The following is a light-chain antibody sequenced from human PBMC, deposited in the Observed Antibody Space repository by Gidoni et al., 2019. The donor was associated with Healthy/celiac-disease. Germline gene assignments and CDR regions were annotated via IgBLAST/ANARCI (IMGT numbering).Light chain of an antibody. J-gene: IGLJ2*01. CDR3: SSYTSSSTLVV. Sequence: QFALTQPASVSGSPGQSITISCTGTSSDVGGYNYVSWYQQHPGKSPKLMIYDVSNRPSGDSNRVSGSKSGNTASLTISGLQAEDEADYYCSSYTSSSTLVVFGGGTKLSVL. V-gene: IGLV2-14*03. CDR2: DVS. CDR1: SSDVGGYNY.